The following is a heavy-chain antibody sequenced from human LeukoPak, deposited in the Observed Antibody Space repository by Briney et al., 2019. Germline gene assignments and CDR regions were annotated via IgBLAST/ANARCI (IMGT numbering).Heavy chain of an antibody. J-gene: IGHJ4*02. CDR1: GFTFSTYW. D-gene: IGHD2-2*01. CDR2: MNSDGSSI. CDR3: ARVAQVQYHFDF. Sequence: GGSLRLSCAASGFTFSTYWMHWVRQAPGKGLVWVSRMNSDGSSITYADSVKGRFTISRDNSKNTLYLQMNSLRAEDTAVYYCARVAQVQYHFDFWGQGTLVTVSS. V-gene: IGHV3-74*01.